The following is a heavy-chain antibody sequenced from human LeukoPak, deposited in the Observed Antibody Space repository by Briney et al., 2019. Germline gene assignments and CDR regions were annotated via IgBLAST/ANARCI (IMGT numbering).Heavy chain of an antibody. Sequence: SQTLSLTCTVSGGSISSGSYYWSWIRQPAGKGLEWIGRIYTSGSTNYNPSLKSRVTMSVDTSKNQFSLKLSSVTAADTAVYYCAAHCSGGSCYSEVPDWGQGTLVTVSS. V-gene: IGHV4-61*02. CDR3: AAHCSGGSCYSEVPD. CDR2: IYTSGST. D-gene: IGHD2-15*01. CDR1: GGSISSGSYY. J-gene: IGHJ4*02.